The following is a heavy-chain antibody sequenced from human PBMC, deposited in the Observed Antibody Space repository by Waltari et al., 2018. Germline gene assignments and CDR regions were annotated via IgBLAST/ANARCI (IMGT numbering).Heavy chain of an antibody. CDR3: ARMDGWDHYYYGMDV. Sequence: EVQLVESGGGLVKPGGSLRLSCAASGFTFSNAWMSWVRQAPGKGLEWVGRIKSKTDGGTTDYAAPVKGRFTISRDNSKNTLYLQMNSLRAEDTALYYCARMDGWDHYYYGMDVWGQGTTVTVSS. J-gene: IGHJ6*02. V-gene: IGHV3-15*01. CDR2: IKSKTDGGTT. CDR1: GFTFSNAW. D-gene: IGHD1-26*01.